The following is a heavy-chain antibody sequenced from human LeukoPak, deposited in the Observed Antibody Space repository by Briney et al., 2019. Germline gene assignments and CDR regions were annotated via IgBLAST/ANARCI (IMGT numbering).Heavy chain of an antibody. J-gene: IGHJ3*02. CDR3: ARFRPFDSLQTVNAFDI. CDR1: GFTFSSYA. Sequence: GGSLRLSCAASGFTFSSYAMSWVRQAPGKGLEWVSAISGSGGSTYYADSVKGRFTIPRDNAKNTLYLQMNSLRAEDTAVYYCARFRPFDSLQTVNAFDIWGQGTMVTVSS. V-gene: IGHV3-23*01. CDR2: ISGSGGST. D-gene: IGHD3-22*01.